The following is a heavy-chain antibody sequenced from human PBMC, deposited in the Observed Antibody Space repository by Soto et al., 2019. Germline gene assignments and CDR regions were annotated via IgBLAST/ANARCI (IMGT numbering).Heavy chain of an antibody. CDR3: VRRGYNWQFSDY. CDR2: ISNSGSEI. Sequence: SLRLSCAASGFTFSSYGMSWVRQAPGKGLERVSSISNSGSEIFYAASVKGRFTISRDSSKNTLYLEMSSLRPEDTAVYYCVRRGYNWQFSDYWGQGTLVTVSS. J-gene: IGHJ4*02. CDR1: GFTFSSYG. V-gene: IGHV3-23*01. D-gene: IGHD6-25*01.